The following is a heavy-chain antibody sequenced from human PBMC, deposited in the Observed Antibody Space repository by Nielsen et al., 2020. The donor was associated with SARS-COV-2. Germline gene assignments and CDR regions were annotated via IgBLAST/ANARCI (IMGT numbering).Heavy chain of an antibody. CDR2: IFHSGNN. V-gene: IGHV4-38-2*02. CDR3: ARVSRQAWYFDL. J-gene: IGHJ2*01. CDR1: GYSISSGYY. Sequence: SETLSLTCTVSGYSISSGYYWGWVRQPPGKGLEWIGSIFHSGNNYYNSSLKSRVTISVDTSKNHFSLKLNSVTPEDTALYYCARVSRQAWYFDLWGRGTLVTVSS.